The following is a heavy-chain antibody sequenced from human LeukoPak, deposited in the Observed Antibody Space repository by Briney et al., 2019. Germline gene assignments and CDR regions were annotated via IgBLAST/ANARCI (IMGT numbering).Heavy chain of an antibody. CDR3: ARHPDIVVVPAAIPDRVGWFDP. D-gene: IGHD2-2*02. CDR1: GYTFTSYG. Sequence: ASVKVSCKASGYTFTSYGISWVRQAPGQGLEWMGWISAYNGNTNYAQKFQGRVTMTRDTSISTAYMELSRLRSDDTAVYYCARHPDIVVVPAAIPDRVGWFDPWGQGTLVTVSS. CDR2: ISAYNGNT. V-gene: IGHV1-18*01. J-gene: IGHJ5*02.